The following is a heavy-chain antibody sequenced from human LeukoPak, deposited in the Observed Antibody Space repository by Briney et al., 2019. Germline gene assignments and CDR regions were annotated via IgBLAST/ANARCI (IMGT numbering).Heavy chain of an antibody. J-gene: IGHJ4*02. CDR1: GFTFSNYA. CDR3: ALTAMALFDY. CDR2: ISGSGGST. D-gene: IGHD5-18*01. V-gene: IGHV3-23*01. Sequence: GGSLRLSCSASGFTFSNYAMSWVRQAPGKGLEWVAAISGSGGSTYYADSVKGRFTISRDNSKNTLYLQMNSLRAEDTAVYYCALTAMALFDYWGQGTLVTVSS.